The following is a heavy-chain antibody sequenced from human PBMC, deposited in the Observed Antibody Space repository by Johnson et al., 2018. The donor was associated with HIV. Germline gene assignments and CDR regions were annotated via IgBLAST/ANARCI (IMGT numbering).Heavy chain of an antibody. D-gene: IGHD3-10*01. CDR3: ARGALGSFDI. Sequence: VPLPESGGGSFQPGGSLRLSCAASGFTFSSYWMHWVRQAPGKGLMWVSNIKTDGSNTNYADSVKGRFTISRDNAKNTVYLQMDSLRDEDMAVYYCARGALGSFDIWGQGTMVTVSA. CDR2: IKTDGSNT. CDR1: GFTFSSYW. J-gene: IGHJ3*02. V-gene: IGHV3-74*02.